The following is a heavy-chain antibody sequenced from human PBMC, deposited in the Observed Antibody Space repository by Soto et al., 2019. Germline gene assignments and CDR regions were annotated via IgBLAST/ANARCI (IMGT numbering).Heavy chain of an antibody. V-gene: IGHV1-8*01. CDR2: MNPNSGNT. CDR1: GYTFNSYD. J-gene: IGHJ6*02. Sequence: GASVKVSCKASGYTFNSYDINWVRQATGQGLEWMGWMNPNSGNTGYAQKFQGRVTMTRNTSISTAYMELSSLGSEDTAVYYCARGREGWDSGWYQWSRYYYYGMDVWGQGTTVTVSS. CDR3: ARGREGWDSGWYQWSRYYYYGMDV. D-gene: IGHD6-19*01.